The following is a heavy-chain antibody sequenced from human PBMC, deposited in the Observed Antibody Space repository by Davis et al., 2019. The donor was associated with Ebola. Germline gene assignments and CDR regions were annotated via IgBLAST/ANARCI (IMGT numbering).Heavy chain of an antibody. V-gene: IGHV3-23*01. D-gene: IGHD1-26*01. CDR2: ISGNGRAT. CDR3: ARDNLSGRIDS. Sequence: GESLTISCAASGFMFSNYAMNWVRQAPGKGLEWVSGISGNGRATYYADSVKGRFTISRDKSKNTLDLQMNSLTPEDTAVYYCARDNLSGRIDSWGQGTLVTVSS. CDR1: GFMFSNYA. J-gene: IGHJ4*02.